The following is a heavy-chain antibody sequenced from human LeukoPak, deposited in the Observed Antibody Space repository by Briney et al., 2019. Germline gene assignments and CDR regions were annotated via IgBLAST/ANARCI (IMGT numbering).Heavy chain of an antibody. Sequence: SETLSLTCAVYGGSFSGYYWSWIRQPPGKGLEWIGEINHSGSTNYNPSLKSRVTISVDTSKNQFSLKLSSVTAADTAVYYCARAGNYDILTGYYSPFFDYWGQGTLVTVSS. J-gene: IGHJ4*02. CDR2: INHSGST. CDR1: GGSFSGYY. V-gene: IGHV4-34*01. D-gene: IGHD3-9*01. CDR3: ARAGNYDILTGYYSPFFDY.